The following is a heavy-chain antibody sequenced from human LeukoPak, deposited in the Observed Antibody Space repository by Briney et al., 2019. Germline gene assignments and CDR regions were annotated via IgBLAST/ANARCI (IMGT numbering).Heavy chain of an antibody. CDR1: GFTFNSYS. CDR3: AKEQGQQWRRFDS. CDR2: ISSHGSNK. J-gene: IGHJ4*02. V-gene: IGHV3-30*04. D-gene: IGHD6-19*01. Sequence: GGSLRLSCAASGFTFNSYSMHWVRQAPGKGLKWVAVISSHGSNKDYADSVKGRFTISRDNSENTLYLQMDSLTTEDTGVYYCAKEQGQQWRRFDSWGQGSPVTVSS.